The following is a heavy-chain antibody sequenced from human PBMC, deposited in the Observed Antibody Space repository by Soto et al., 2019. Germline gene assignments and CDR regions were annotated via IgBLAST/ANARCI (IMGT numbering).Heavy chain of an antibody. CDR1: GFTFSGYA. CDR3: AKGGQYYYDSSGYGAFDI. CDR2: ISGSGGST. J-gene: IGHJ3*02. Sequence: GGSLRLSCAASGFTFSGYAMSWVRQAPGKGLEWVSAISGSGGSTYYADSVKGQFTISRDNSKNTLYVQMNSLRAEDTAVYYCAKGGQYYYDSSGYGAFDIWGQGTMVTVSS. V-gene: IGHV3-23*01. D-gene: IGHD3-22*01.